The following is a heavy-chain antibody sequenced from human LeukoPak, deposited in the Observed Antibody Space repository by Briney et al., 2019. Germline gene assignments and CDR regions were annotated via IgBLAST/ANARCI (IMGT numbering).Heavy chain of an antibody. CDR1: GFTFSSYS. J-gene: IGHJ3*02. CDR3: ARGGGRSYSDAFDI. D-gene: IGHD1-26*01. V-gene: IGHV3-48*02. Sequence: PGGSLRLSCAASGFTFSSYSMNWVRQAPGKGLEWVSYISSSSRSIYYADSVKGRFTISRDNANNSLSLQMNSLRDEDTAVYYCARGGGRSYSDAFDIWGQGTVVTVSS. CDR2: ISSSSRSI.